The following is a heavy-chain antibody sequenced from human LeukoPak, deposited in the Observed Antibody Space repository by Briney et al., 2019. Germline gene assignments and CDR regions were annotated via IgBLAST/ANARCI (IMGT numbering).Heavy chain of an antibody. CDR1: GYTFTSNY. Sequence: GASVKVSCKASGYTFTSNYMHWVRQAPGQGLERMGMIYPRDGSTSYAQKFQGRVTVTRDTSTSTVHMELSGLRSEDTAVYYCARDQEGFDYWGQGTLVTVSS. J-gene: IGHJ4*02. CDR3: ARDQEGFDY. V-gene: IGHV1-46*01. CDR2: IYPRDGST.